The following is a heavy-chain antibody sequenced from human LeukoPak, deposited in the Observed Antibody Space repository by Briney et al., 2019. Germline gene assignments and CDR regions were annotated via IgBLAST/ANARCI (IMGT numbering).Heavy chain of an antibody. CDR3: ARLNDFWSGYDY. V-gene: IGHV4-59*08. D-gene: IGHD3-3*01. CDR1: GGSISSYY. Sequence: SETLSLTCTVSGGSISSYYWSWIRQPPGKGLEWIGYIYYSGSTNYNPSLKSRVTISVDTSKNQFSLKLSSVAAADTAVYYCARLNDFWSGYDYWGQGTLVTVPS. J-gene: IGHJ4*02. CDR2: IYYSGST.